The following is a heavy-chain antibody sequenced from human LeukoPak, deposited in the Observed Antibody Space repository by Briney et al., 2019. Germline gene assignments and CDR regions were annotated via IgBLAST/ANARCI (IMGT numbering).Heavy chain of an antibody. V-gene: IGHV1-24*01. CDR2: FDPEDGET. Sequence: ASVKVSCKASGYTFTGYYMHWVRQAPGKGLEWMGGFDPEDGETIYAQKFQGRVTMTEDTSTDTAYMELSSLRSEDTAVYYCATVLSGSYLGGSYFDYWGQGTLVTVSS. CDR1: GYTFTGYY. CDR3: ATVLSGSYLGGSYFDY. D-gene: IGHD1-26*01. J-gene: IGHJ4*02.